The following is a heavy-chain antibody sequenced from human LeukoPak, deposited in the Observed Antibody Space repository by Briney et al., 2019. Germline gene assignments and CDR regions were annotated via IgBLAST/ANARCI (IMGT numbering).Heavy chain of an antibody. V-gene: IGHV3-23*01. CDR2: ISGSGATT. J-gene: IGHJ4*02. CDR1: RFTFSSYA. Sequence: GGSLRLSCAASRFTFSSYAMSWVRQAPGKGLEWVSAISGSGATTDFADAVKGRFTISRDNSKNTLYLQMNSLRAEDTAVYYCARDPAPIVGATTGRFFDYWGQGTLVTVSS. CDR3: ARDPAPIVGATTGRFFDY. D-gene: IGHD1-26*01.